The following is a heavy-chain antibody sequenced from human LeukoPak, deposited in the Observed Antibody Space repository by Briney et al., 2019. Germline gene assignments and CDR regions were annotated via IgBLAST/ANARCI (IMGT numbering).Heavy chain of an antibody. CDR1: GYSISSGYY. D-gene: IGHD3-22*01. CDR2: IYHSGST. CDR3: AREQPGIVVVILDY. J-gene: IGHJ4*02. V-gene: IGHV4-38-2*02. Sequence: PSETLSLTCTVSGYSISSGYYWGWIRQPPGKGLEWIGSIYHSGSTYYNPSLKSRVTISVDTSKNQFSLKLSSVTAADTAVYYCAREQPGIVVVILDYWGQGTLVTVSS.